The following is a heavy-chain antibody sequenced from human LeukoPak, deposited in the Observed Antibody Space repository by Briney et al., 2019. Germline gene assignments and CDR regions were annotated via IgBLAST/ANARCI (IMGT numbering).Heavy chain of an antibody. CDR2: MSYDGSNK. D-gene: IGHD4-23*01. CDR3: ARGRDYGGNHFLAYYYMDV. V-gene: IGHV3-30*04. Sequence: GGSLRLSCAASGFTFSTYARHWLRQAPGKGLEWVAVMSYDGSNKYYVDSVKGRFTISRDNSNNTLYLQMNSLRADDTAVYYCARGRDYGGNHFLAYYYMDVWGKGTTVTVSS. CDR1: GFTFSTYA. J-gene: IGHJ6*03.